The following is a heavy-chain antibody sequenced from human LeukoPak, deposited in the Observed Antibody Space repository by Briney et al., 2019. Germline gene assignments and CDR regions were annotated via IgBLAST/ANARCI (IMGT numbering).Heavy chain of an antibody. CDR3: ARVGSPGAYYYYYYMDV. D-gene: IGHD2-15*01. CDR1: GYTFTSYG. V-gene: IGHV1-2*02. J-gene: IGHJ6*03. CDR2: INPNSGGT. Sequence: ASVKVSCKTSGYTFTSYGISWVRQAPGQGLEWMGWINPNSGGTNYAQKFQGRVTMTRDTSISTAYMELSRLRSDDTAVYYCARVGSPGAYYYYYYMDVWGKGTTVTVSS.